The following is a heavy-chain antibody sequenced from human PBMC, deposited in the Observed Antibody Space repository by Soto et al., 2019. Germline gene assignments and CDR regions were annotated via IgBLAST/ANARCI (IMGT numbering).Heavy chain of an antibody. CDR2: IYYSGST. CDR3: ARSSWYSSSPYYYYYMDV. J-gene: IGHJ6*03. CDR1: GGSISSYY. V-gene: IGHV4-59*01. Sequence: SETLSLTCTVSGGSISSYYWSWIRQPPGKGLEWIGYIYYSGSTNYNPSLKSRVTISVDTSKNQFSLKLSSVTAADTAVYYCARSSWYSSSPYYYYYMDVWGKGTTVTVSS. D-gene: IGHD6-6*01.